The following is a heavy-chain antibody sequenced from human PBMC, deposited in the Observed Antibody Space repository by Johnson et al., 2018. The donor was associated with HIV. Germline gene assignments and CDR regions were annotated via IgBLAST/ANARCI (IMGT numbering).Heavy chain of an antibody. Sequence: QMQLVESGGGVVQPGRSLRLSCAASGFTFSTYAIHWVRQAPGKGLEWLALLSYDGINKYYADSVKGRFSISRDNSRNTLYLQMSSLRPEDTAVYYCARDGPRGSYGAFDIWGQGTMVIVSS. CDR2: LSYDGINK. CDR3: ARDGPRGSYGAFDI. CDR1: GFTFSTYA. J-gene: IGHJ3*02. V-gene: IGHV3-30-3*01. D-gene: IGHD1-26*01.